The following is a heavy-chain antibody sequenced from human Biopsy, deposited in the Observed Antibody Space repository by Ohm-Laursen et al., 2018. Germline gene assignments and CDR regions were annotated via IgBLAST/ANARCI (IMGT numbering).Heavy chain of an antibody. CDR1: GFTFSHAW. D-gene: IGHD2-15*01. CDR3: ARAGRYCSGGGCYSWFDS. J-gene: IGHJ5*01. CDR2: IRDKANSYTT. Sequence: SLRLSCAATGFTFSHAWMSWVRQAPGKGLEWVGRIRDKANSYTTDYAASVKGRFTISRDDSKNSLYLQMNSLKTEDTALYYCARAGRYCSGGGCYSWFDSWGQGTLVTASS. V-gene: IGHV3-72*01.